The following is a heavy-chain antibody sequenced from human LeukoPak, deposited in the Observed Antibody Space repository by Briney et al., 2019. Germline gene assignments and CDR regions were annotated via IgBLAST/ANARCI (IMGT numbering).Heavy chain of an antibody. CDR2: ISGSGGST. D-gene: IGHD3-3*01. Sequence: GGSLRLSCSASGLTVTNAWMNWVRQAPGEGLEWVSAISGSGGSTYYADSVKGRFTISRDNSKNTLYLQMNSLRAEDTAVYYCAKVYSVVIIGYFDYWGQGTLVTASS. CDR3: AKVYSVVIIGYFDY. V-gene: IGHV3-23*01. J-gene: IGHJ4*02. CDR1: GLTVTNAW.